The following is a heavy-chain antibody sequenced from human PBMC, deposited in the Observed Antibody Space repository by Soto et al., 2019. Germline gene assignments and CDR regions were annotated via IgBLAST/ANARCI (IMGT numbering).Heavy chain of an antibody. J-gene: IGHJ4*02. Sequence: ASVKVSCKASGYTFTSYGISWVRQAPGQGLEWMGWISAYNGNTNYAQKLQGRVTMTTDTSTSTAYMELRSLRSDDTAVYYCARVTLMAIAAAGRHFDYWGQGTLVTVSS. D-gene: IGHD6-13*01. CDR2: ISAYNGNT. V-gene: IGHV1-18*01. CDR3: ARVTLMAIAAAGRHFDY. CDR1: GYTFTSYG.